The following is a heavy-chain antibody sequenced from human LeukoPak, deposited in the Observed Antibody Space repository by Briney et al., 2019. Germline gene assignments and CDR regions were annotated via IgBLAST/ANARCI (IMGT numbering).Heavy chain of an antibody. CDR2: TYYSGST. CDR1: GGSISSFY. V-gene: IGHV4-59*08. Sequence: PSETLSLTCTVSGGSISSFYWSWIRQPPGKGLEWIAYTYYSGSTNYNPSLKSRVTISVDTSKDQFSLKLSSVTAADTAVYYCARSGFGGANFDYWGQGTLVTVSS. D-gene: IGHD3-10*01. J-gene: IGHJ4*02. CDR3: ARSGFGGANFDY.